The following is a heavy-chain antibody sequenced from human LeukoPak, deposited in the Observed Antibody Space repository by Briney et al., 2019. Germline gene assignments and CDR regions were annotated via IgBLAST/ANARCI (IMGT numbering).Heavy chain of an antibody. V-gene: IGHV4-59*01. D-gene: IGHD3-16*01. CDR2: ISYSGST. Sequence: SETLSLTCTVSGVSISSYYWSWIRQPPGKGLEWIGYISYSGSTNYNPPLKSRVTISLDTSKNQFSLKLSSVTAADTAIYYCARGERPGCDYWGLGTLVTVSS. CDR3: ARGERPGCDY. CDR1: GVSISSYY. J-gene: IGHJ4*02.